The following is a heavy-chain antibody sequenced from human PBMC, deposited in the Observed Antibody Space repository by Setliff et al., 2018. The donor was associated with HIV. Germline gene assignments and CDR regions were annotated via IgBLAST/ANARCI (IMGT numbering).Heavy chain of an antibody. J-gene: IGHJ4*02. V-gene: IGHV3-7*01. Sequence: LRLSCAASGFPFSNYWMGWVRQAPGKGLESVANVKQDGTETLYVDSVKGRFTISRDNANNLVYLQMNSLRVEDTAVYFCARWGSGSYERVFDYWGQGMLVTVSS. D-gene: IGHD1-26*01. CDR2: VKQDGTET. CDR3: ARWGSGSYERVFDY. CDR1: GFPFSNYW.